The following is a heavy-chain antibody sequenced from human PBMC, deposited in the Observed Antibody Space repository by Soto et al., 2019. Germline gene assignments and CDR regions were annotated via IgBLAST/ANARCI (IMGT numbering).Heavy chain of an antibody. CDR1: GGTMSSSSYY. V-gene: IGHV4-39*01. CDR2: IYYSGYT. D-gene: IGHD3-16*01. Sequence: SENLSLTYTVSGGTMSSSSYYWGWIRQPPGKGLEWIGSIYYSGYTYYNPSLKSRVTISVDTSKNQFSLKLSSVTAADTAVYYCARHNGPLYVGYYDDMDVWGQGTTVT. J-gene: IGHJ6*02. CDR3: ARHNGPLYVGYYDDMDV.